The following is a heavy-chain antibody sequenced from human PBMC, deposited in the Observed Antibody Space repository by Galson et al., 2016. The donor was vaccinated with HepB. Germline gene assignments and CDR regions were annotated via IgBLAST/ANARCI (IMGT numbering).Heavy chain of an antibody. CDR1: GYTFSFFG. Sequence: SVKVSCKASGYTFSFFGISWVRQAPGQGLEWMGWISTYNGNTNYPQKLQGRVTMTTDTSTSTAYMELRSLRSDDTAVYYCARHGDSSSSGGWYYYYGMDVWGQGTTVTVSS. J-gene: IGHJ6*02. D-gene: IGHD6-6*01. CDR3: ARHGDSSSSGGWYYYYGMDV. V-gene: IGHV1-18*01. CDR2: ISTYNGNT.